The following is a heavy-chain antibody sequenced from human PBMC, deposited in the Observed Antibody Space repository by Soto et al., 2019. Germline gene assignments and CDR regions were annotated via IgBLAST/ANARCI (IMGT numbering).Heavy chain of an antibody. V-gene: IGHV4-59*08. CDR1: GGSISGYY. J-gene: IGHJ5*02. CDR2: MFYTGTN. CDR3: ARLTGNNWFDP. Sequence: SETLSLTCSVSGGSISGYYWSWIRQAPGKGLEWIGFMFYTGTNNYSPSLKSRVTMSVDTSTSQFSLKLSSVTAADTAVYYCARLTGNNWFDPWGQGILVTVSS.